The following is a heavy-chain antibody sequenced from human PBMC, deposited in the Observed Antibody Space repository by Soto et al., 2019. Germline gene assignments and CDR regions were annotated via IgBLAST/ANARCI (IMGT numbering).Heavy chain of an antibody. CDR1: GGSFSGYY. V-gene: IGHV4-34*01. J-gene: IGHJ6*03. CDR3: ARPQWLVPPGYYYYYYMDV. Sequence: QSQTLSLTCAVYGGSFSGYYWSWIRQPPGKGLEWIGEINHSGSTNYNPSLKSRVTISVDTSKNQFSLKLSSVTAADTAVYYCARPQWLVPPGYYYYYYMDVWGKGTTVTVSS. CDR2: INHSGST. D-gene: IGHD6-19*01.